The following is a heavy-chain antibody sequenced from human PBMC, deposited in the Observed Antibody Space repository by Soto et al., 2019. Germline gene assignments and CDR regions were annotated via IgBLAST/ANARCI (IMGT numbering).Heavy chain of an antibody. CDR1: GYTLTELS. Sequence: GASVKVSCKVSGYTLTELSMHWVRQAPGKGLEWMGGFDPEDGETIYAQKFQGRVTMTKDTSTDTAYMELSSLRSEDTAVYYCATDPFSAFDIWGQGTMVTVS. V-gene: IGHV1-24*01. CDR2: FDPEDGET. CDR3: ATDPFSAFDI. J-gene: IGHJ3*02.